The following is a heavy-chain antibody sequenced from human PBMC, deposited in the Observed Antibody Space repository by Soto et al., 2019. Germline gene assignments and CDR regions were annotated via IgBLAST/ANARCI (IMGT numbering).Heavy chain of an antibody. J-gene: IGHJ4*02. CDR3: VRELDGYGRFDY. D-gene: IGHD1-1*01. V-gene: IGHV3-7*01. Sequence: PLGSDRHSYTAAEFTIDDPGSRRVLKARGKGLEWVATIKLDGREKNYLDSVEGRFTISRDDVDNSMSLQMSRLRGDDTAVYFCVRELDGYGRFDYWGLGTLVTVSS. CDR1: EFTIDDPG. CDR2: IKLDGREK.